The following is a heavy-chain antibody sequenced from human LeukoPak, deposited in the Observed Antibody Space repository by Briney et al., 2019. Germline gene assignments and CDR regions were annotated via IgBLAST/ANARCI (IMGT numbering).Heavy chain of an antibody. J-gene: IGHJ6*03. V-gene: IGHV4-4*07. CDR1: DGSISGYY. CDR3: ARGFVPAGMARYHYMDV. Sequence: PSETLSLTCTVSDGSISGYYWTWIRQPAGKGLEWLGRIYTSDNTIYNPSLRSRVTMSVDTSKNQFSLKLSSVTAADTAVYYCARGFVPAGMARYHYMDVWGKGTTVTVSS. D-gene: IGHD2-2*01. CDR2: IYTSDNT.